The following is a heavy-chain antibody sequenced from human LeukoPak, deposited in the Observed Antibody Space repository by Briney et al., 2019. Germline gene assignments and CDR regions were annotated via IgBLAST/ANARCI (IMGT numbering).Heavy chain of an antibody. Sequence: SVKVSCKASGGTFSSYAISWVRQAPGQGLEWMGGIIPIFGTANYAQKFQGRVTITADESTSTAYMELSSLRSEDTAVYYCARTPRGYDSSGYYSYWGQGTLVTVSS. D-gene: IGHD3-22*01. CDR1: GGTFSSYA. CDR2: IIPIFGTA. J-gene: IGHJ4*02. CDR3: ARTPRGYDSSGYYSY. V-gene: IGHV1-69*13.